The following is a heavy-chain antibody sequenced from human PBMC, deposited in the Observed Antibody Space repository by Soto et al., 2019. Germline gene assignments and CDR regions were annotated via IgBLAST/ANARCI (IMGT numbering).Heavy chain of an antibody. Sequence: GASVKVSCKASGYTFTGYYMHWVRRAPGQGLEWMGWINPNSGGTNYAQKFQGRVTMTRDTSISTAYMELSRLRSDDTAVYYCARYKGSGYYYPFDPWGQGTLVTVSS. V-gene: IGHV1-2*02. CDR3: ARYKGSGYYYPFDP. J-gene: IGHJ5*02. CDR1: GYTFTGYY. D-gene: IGHD3-22*01. CDR2: INPNSGGT.